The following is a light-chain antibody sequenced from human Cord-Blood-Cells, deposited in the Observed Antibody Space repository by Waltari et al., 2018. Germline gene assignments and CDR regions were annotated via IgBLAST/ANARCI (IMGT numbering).Light chain of an antibody. V-gene: IGKV2-40*01. CDR3: MQRIEFPST. CDR2: TLS. J-gene: IGKJ1*01. CDR1: QSLLDSDDGNTY. Sequence: DIVMTQTPLSLPVTPGAPACISCRSSQSLLDSDDGNTYLDWYLQKPGQSPQLLIYTLSYPASGVPDRFSGSGSGTDFTLKISRVEAEDVGVYYCMQRIEFPSTFGQGTKVEIK.